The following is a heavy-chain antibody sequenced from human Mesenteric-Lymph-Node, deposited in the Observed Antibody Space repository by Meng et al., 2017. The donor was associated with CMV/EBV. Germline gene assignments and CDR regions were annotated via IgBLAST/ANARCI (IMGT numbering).Heavy chain of an antibody. Sequence: GESLKISCAASGYRFYAYSMNWVRQTPGKGLEWVSYISSTSSIINYAESVKGRFTISRDNAKNSLYLQMNSLRAEDTAVYYCARAADNDYWGQGTLVTVSS. V-gene: IGHV3-48*04. CDR1: GYRFYAYS. J-gene: IGHJ4*02. CDR3: ARAADNDY. D-gene: IGHD2-2*01. CDR2: ISSTSSII.